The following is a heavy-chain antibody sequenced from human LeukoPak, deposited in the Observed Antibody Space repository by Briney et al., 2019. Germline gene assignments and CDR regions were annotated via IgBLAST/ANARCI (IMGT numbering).Heavy chain of an antibody. CDR2: ISSSGSTI. CDR3: ARGDYYDSSGYFD. D-gene: IGHD3-22*01. CDR1: GFTVSNYW. Sequence: GGSLRLSCAASGFTVSNYWMTWVRQAPGKGLEWVSYISSSGSTIYYADSVKGRFTISRDNAKNSLYLQLNSLRAEDTAVYYCARGDYYDSSGYFDWGQGTLVTVSS. V-gene: IGHV3-11*04. J-gene: IGHJ4*02.